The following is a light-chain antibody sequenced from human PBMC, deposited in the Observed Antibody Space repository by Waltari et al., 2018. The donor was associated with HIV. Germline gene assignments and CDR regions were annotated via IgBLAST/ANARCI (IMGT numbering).Light chain of an antibody. CDR1: QSVSSY. CDR3: QQRSIWPLIT. V-gene: IGKV3-11*01. CDR2: DAS. J-gene: IGKJ5*01. Sequence: EIVLTQSPATLSLSPGERATLSCSASQSVSSYLAWYQQKPGQAPRLLIYDASNRATGIPARFSGSGSGTDFTLTISSLEPEDFAVYYCQQRSIWPLITFGQGTRLEIK.